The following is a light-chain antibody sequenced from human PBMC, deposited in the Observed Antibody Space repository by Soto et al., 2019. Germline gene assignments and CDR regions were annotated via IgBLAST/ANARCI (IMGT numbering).Light chain of an antibody. CDR3: QSYDDSLGGFYV. CDR2: GVN. Sequence: QSVLTQPPSVSGAPGQRVTISCTGSRSNIGAEYGIRWYQHLPGTAPKLLIYGVNSRPSGVPDRFSGSKSGSSASLAIAGLQAEDESDYYCQSYDDSLGGFYVFGTGTKVTVL. V-gene: IGLV1-40*01. J-gene: IGLJ1*01. CDR1: RSNIGAEYG.